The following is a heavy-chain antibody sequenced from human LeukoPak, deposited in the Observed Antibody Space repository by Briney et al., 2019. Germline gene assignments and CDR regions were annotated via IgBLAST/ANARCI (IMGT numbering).Heavy chain of an antibody. Sequence: SQTLSLTCDISGDSVSSDNVAWNWISQSPSRGLEWLGRTYYRSQWLQQYGVSVKGRVTINPDTSKNQISLQLNSVTPDDTAIYYCARWIHATVVLDYWGQGTLVTVSS. D-gene: IGHD2-15*01. V-gene: IGHV6-1*01. CDR2: TYYRSQWLQ. CDR1: GDSVSSDNVA. J-gene: IGHJ4*02. CDR3: ARWIHATVVLDY.